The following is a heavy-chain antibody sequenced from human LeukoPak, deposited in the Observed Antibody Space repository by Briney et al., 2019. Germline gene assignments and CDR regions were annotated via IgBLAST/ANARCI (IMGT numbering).Heavy chain of an antibody. CDR1: GYTFTGYY. CDR3: ARGDSYNIRYYFDY. J-gene: IGHJ4*02. D-gene: IGHD5-24*01. V-gene: IGHV1-2*02. Sequence: ASVKVSCKASGYTFTGYYMHWVRQAPGQGLEWMGWVNPNSGGTNYAQKFQGRVTMTRDTSISTAYMELSRLRSDDTAVYYCARGDSYNIRYYFDYWGQGTLVTVSS. CDR2: VNPNSGGT.